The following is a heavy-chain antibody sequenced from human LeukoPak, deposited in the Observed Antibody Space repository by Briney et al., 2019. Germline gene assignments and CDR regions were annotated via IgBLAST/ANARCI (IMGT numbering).Heavy chain of an antibody. D-gene: IGHD4-17*01. V-gene: IGHV3-7*01. Sequence: RGSLRLSCAASGFTFSSYWMSWVRQAPGKGLEWLANIKQDGSVEQYVGSVKGRFTISRDNAKNTLYLQMNSLRVDDTAVYYCARPLRSQNEEYWGRGTLVIVSS. CDR2: IKQDGSVE. CDR3: ARPLRSQNEEY. J-gene: IGHJ4*02. CDR1: GFTFSSYW.